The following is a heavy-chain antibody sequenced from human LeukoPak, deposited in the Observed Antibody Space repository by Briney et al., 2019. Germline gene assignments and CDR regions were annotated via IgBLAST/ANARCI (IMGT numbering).Heavy chain of an antibody. CDR2: IYPGDSDT. CDR1: GYSFTSYW. D-gene: IGHD3-22*01. J-gene: IGHJ4*02. CDR3: ARLPGFSGYYRGFADY. V-gene: IGHV5-51*01. Sequence: GGSLKISCKGSGYSFTSYWIGWVRQMPGKGLEWMGIIYPGDSDTRYSPSFQGQVTISADKSISTAYLQWSSLKASDTAMYYCARLPGFSGYYRGFADYWGQGTLVTVSS.